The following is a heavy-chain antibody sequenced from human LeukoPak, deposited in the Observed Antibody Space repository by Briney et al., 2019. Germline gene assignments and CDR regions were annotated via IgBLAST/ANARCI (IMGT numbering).Heavy chain of an antibody. CDR2: IYHSGST. V-gene: IGHV4-38-2*02. Sequence: SETLSLTCTVSGYSISSGYYWGWIRQPPGKGLEWIGSIYHSGSTYYNPSLKSRVTISVDTSKNQFSLKLSSVTAADTAVYYCARDRGGYYDSSGHYYWGQGTLVTVSS. D-gene: IGHD3-22*01. J-gene: IGHJ4*02. CDR1: GYSISSGYY. CDR3: ARDRGGYYDSSGHYY.